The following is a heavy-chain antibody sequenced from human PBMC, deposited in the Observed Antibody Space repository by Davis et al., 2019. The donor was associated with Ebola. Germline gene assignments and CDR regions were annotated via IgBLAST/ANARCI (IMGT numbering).Heavy chain of an antibody. CDR1: GGTFSSYA. Sequence: AASVKVSCKASGGTFSSYAISWVRQAPGQGLEWMGGIIPIFGTANYAQKFQGRVTMTTDTSTSTAYMELRSLRSDDTAVYYCAREVVVVVAATPSGYYYYGMDVWGKGTTVTVSS. J-gene: IGHJ6*04. CDR3: AREVVVVVAATPSGYYYYGMDV. CDR2: IIPIFGTA. D-gene: IGHD2-15*01. V-gene: IGHV1-69*05.